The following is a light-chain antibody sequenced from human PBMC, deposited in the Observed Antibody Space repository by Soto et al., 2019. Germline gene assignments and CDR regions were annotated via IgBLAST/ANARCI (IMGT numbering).Light chain of an antibody. CDR2: AAS. CDR3: QQSYSSPLT. CDR1: QYISSY. V-gene: IGKV1-39*01. J-gene: IGKJ4*01. Sequence: IQMTQSPSSVSASVGDRVTITCRASQYISSYLNWYQQKPGSAPKLLIYAASTLQSGVPSRFSGRGSGTDFTLTISSLQPEDFATFYCQQSYSSPLTFGGGTKVDIK.